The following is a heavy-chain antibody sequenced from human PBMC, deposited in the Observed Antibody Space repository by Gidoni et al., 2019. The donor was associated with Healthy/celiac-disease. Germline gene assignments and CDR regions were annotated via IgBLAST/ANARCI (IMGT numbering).Heavy chain of an antibody. V-gene: IGHV3-23*01. Sequence: EVQLLESGGGLVQPGGSLRLSCAASGFTFSSYAMRWVRQAPGKGLEWVSAISGSGGSTYYADSVKGRFTISRDNSKNTLYLQMNSLRAEDTAVYYCAKTLLGYCSSTSCYHTPDYWGQGTLVTVSS. CDR2: ISGSGGST. CDR3: AKTLLGYCSSTSCYHTPDY. CDR1: GFTFSSYA. D-gene: IGHD2-2*01. J-gene: IGHJ4*02.